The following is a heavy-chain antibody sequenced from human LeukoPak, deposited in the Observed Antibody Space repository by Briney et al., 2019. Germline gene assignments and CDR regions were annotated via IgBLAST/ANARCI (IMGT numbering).Heavy chain of an antibody. V-gene: IGHV3-9*01. CDR3: ARDAVKTYYYDSSGYTFDY. Sequence: GRSLRLSCAASGFTFDDYAMHWVRQAPGKGLEWVSGISWNSGSIGYADSVKGRFTISRDNAKNSLYLQMNSLRAEDTAVYYCARDAVKTYYYDSSGYTFDYWGQGTLVTVSS. D-gene: IGHD3-22*01. J-gene: IGHJ4*02. CDR1: GFTFDDYA. CDR2: ISWNSGSI.